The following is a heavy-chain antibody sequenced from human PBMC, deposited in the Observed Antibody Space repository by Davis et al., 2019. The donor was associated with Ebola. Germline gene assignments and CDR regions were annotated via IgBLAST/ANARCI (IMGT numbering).Heavy chain of an antibody. D-gene: IGHD4-17*01. Sequence: GESLKISCAASGFSFSTYEMNWVRQAPGKGLEWVSYISSSGNTIYSADSVKGRFTISRDNAKNSLYLQMNSLRAEDTAVYYCARVGYGDKYFQHWGQGTLVTVSS. CDR1: GFSFSTYE. J-gene: IGHJ1*01. CDR2: ISSSGNTI. CDR3: ARVGYGDKYFQH. V-gene: IGHV3-48*03.